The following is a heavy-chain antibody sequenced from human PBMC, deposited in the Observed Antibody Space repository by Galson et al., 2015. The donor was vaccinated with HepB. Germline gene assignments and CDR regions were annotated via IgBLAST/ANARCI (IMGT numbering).Heavy chain of an antibody. D-gene: IGHD6-6*01. CDR3: AIDSSSNYYGMDV. Sequence: SVKVSCKASGYTFTSYGISWLRQAPGQGLEWMGWISAYNGNTNYARKLQARVTMTTDTSTSTAYMELRSLRSDDTAVYYCAIDSSSNYYGMDVWGQGTTVTVSS. J-gene: IGHJ6*02. CDR1: GYTFTSYG. CDR2: ISAYNGNT. V-gene: IGHV1-18*01.